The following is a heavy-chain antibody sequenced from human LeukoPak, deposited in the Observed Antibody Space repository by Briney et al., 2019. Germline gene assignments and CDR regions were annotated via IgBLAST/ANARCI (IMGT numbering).Heavy chain of an antibody. CDR3: ARRFRD. Sequence: GGSLRLSCVGFGLTLSGFELNWVRQAPGKGLEWVSYIKSDGSLKTYADAVKGRFAISRDNAKNSLYLQMNSLRAEDTAVYYCARRFRDWGQGILVTVSS. CDR2: IKSDGSLK. V-gene: IGHV3-48*03. J-gene: IGHJ4*02. CDR1: GLTLSGFE.